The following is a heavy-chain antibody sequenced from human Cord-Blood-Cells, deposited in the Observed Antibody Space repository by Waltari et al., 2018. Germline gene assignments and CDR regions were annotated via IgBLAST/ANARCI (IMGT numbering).Heavy chain of an antibody. J-gene: IGHJ4*02. D-gene: IGHD1-26*01. Sequence: QVQLQQWGAGLLKPSETLSLTSAVYGGSFSGYYWSWIRQPPGKGLEWIGEINHSGSTNYNPSLKSRVTISVDTSKNQFSLKLSSVTAADTAVYYCARLPISGSYDYWGQGTLVTVSS. CDR2: INHSGST. V-gene: IGHV4-34*01. CDR3: ARLPISGSYDY. CDR1: GGSFSGYY.